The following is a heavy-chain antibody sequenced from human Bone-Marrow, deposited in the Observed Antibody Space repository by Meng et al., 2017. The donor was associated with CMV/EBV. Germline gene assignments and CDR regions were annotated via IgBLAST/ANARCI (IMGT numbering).Heavy chain of an antibody. V-gene: IGHV3-33*06. CDR2: IWYDGSNK. CDR1: GFTFSSYG. J-gene: IGHJ4*02. CDR3: AKDNHTTIGGGGFDY. Sequence: GESLKISCAASGFTFSSYGMHWVRQAPGKGLEWVAVIWYDGSNKYYADSVKGRFTISRDNSKNTLYLKMDSLGAEDTAVYYSAKDNHTTIGGGGFDYWGQGTLVTVSS. D-gene: IGHD3-10*02.